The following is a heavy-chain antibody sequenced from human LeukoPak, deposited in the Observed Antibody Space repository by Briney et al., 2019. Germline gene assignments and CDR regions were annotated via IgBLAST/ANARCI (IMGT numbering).Heavy chain of an antibody. V-gene: IGHV3-48*03. J-gene: IGHJ3*02. Sequence: GGSLRLSCAASGFTFSSYEMNRVRQAPGKGLEWVSYISSSGNTIYYADSVKGRFTNSRDNANNSLYLQMNSLRAEDTAVYYCARDRADYVGAFDIWGQGTMVTVSS. CDR3: ARDRADYVGAFDI. CDR2: ISSSGNTI. CDR1: GFTFSSYE. D-gene: IGHD4-17*01.